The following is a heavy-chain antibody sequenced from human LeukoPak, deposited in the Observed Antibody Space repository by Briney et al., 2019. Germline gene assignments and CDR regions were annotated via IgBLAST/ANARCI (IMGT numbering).Heavy chain of an antibody. Sequence: SETLSLTCAVYGGSFSGYYWSWIRQPPGKELEWIGYIYASPSGSPDYNPSLKSRVTISVDTSKNQFSLNLSSVAAADTAVYYCARGWRTTVTSPTTYWGQGTLVTVSS. CDR3: ARGWRTTVTSPTTY. CDR2: IYASPSGSP. D-gene: IGHD4-11*01. V-gene: IGHV4-34*01. J-gene: IGHJ4*02. CDR1: GGSFSGYY.